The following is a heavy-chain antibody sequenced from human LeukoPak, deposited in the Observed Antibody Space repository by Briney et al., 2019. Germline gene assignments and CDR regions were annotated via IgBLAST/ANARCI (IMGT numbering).Heavy chain of an antibody. CDR3: ATDYLAQGFDY. CDR2: IIAYNVTP. CDR1: GYTFTSYG. V-gene: IGHV1-18*01. Sequence: ASGKVSCKASGYTFTSYGISWVRQAPGQGLEWMTWIIAYNVTPNYAQNLHATVTMTTDTSTSTAYMQLRSLISEDTAVYYCATDYLAQGFDYWGQGTLVTVSS. D-gene: IGHD3-10*01. J-gene: IGHJ4*02.